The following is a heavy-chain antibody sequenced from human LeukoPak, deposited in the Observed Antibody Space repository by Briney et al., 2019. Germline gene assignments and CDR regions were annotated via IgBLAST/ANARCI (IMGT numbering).Heavy chain of an antibody. D-gene: IGHD2-2*01. CDR1: GYSISSGYY. CDR2: IYHSGST. V-gene: IGHV4-38-2*01. Sequence: SETLSLTCAVSGYSISSGYYWGWIRQPPGKGLEWIGSIYHSGSTYYNPSLKSRVTISVDTSKNQLSLKLSSVTAADTAVYYCARQPKTYCSSTSCSPGYYYYYMDVWGKGTTVTVTS. J-gene: IGHJ6*03. CDR3: ARQPKTYCSSTSCSPGYYYYYMDV.